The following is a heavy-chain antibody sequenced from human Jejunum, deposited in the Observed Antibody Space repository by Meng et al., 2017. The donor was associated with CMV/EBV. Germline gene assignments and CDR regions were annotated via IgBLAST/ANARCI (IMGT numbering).Heavy chain of an antibody. D-gene: IGHD6-6*01. V-gene: IGHV3-7*01. CDR3: ATTSGSSY. J-gene: IGHJ4*02. Sequence: LSCASSGLTFRTFWMRWFRQAPGKGLEWVAHIKQDGSEKYYVDSVKGRFTISRDNTENSLFLQMNTLRAEDTAVYYCATTSGSSYWGQGALVTVSS. CDR1: GLTFRTFW. CDR2: IKQDGSEK.